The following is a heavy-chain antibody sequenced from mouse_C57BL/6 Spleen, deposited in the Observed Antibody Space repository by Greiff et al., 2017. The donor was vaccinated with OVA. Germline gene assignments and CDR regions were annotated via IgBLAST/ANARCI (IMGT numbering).Heavy chain of an antibody. CDR3: TRSGSSYYFDY. CDR2: IDPETGGT. J-gene: IGHJ2*01. V-gene: IGHV1-15*01. D-gene: IGHD1-1*01. CDR1: GYTFTDSE. Sequence: QVQLQQSGAELVRPGASVTLSCKASGYTFTDSEMHLVKQTPVPGLEWIGAIDPETGGTAYNQKFKGKAILTADKSSSTAYMELRSLTSEDSAVYYCTRSGSSYYFDYWGQGTTLTVSS.